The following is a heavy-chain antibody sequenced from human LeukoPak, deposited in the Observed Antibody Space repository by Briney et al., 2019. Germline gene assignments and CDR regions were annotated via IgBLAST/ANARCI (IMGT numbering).Heavy chain of an antibody. Sequence: PSETLSLTCTVSGGSISSGSYYWSWIRQPAGKGLEWIGCIYTSGSTNYNPSLKSRVTISVDTSKNQFSLKLSSVTAADTAVYYCAREGWKMTTVTTSWYFDLWGRGTLVTVSS. J-gene: IGHJ2*01. CDR3: AREGWKMTTVTTSWYFDL. CDR2: IYTSGST. CDR1: GGSISSGSYY. V-gene: IGHV4-61*02. D-gene: IGHD4-11*01.